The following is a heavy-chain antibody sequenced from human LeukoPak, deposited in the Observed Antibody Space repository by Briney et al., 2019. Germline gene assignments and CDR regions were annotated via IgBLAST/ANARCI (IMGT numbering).Heavy chain of an antibody. D-gene: IGHD3-3*01. V-gene: IGHV3-23*01. Sequence: GGSLRLSCAASGFTFSSYAMSWVRQAPGKGLEWVSAISGSGGSTYYAASVKGRFTISRDNSKNTLYLQMNSLRAEDTAVYYCAKLGLSTIFGVVANAFDIWGQGTMVTVSS. CDR3: AKLGLSTIFGVVANAFDI. CDR2: ISGSGGST. CDR1: GFTFSSYA. J-gene: IGHJ3*02.